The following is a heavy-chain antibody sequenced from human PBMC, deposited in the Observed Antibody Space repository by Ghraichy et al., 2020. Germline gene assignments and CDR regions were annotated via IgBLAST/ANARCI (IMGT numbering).Heavy chain of an antibody. V-gene: IGHV3-7*04. CDR3: ARGSDIVVVPAAMPGAYYYYGMDV. J-gene: IGHJ6*02. Sequence: GGSLRLSCAASGFTFSSYWMSWVRQAPGKGLEWVANIKQDGSEKYYVDSVKGRFTISRDNAKNSLYLQMNSLRAEDTAVYYCARGSDIVVVPAAMPGAYYYYGMDVWGQGTTVTVSS. D-gene: IGHD2-2*01. CDR2: IKQDGSEK. CDR1: GFTFSSYW.